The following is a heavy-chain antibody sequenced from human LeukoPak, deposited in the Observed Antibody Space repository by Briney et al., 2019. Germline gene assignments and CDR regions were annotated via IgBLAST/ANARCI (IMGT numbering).Heavy chain of an antibody. V-gene: IGHV3-23*01. CDR2: ISGSGGST. Sequence: GGSLRLSCAASGFTFSSYAMSWVRRAPGKGLEWVSAISGSGGSTYYADSVKGRFTISRDNSKNTLYLQMNSLRAEDTAVYYCAKGLYRRVTTVTTSWFDPWGQGTLVTVSS. CDR1: GFTFSSYA. J-gene: IGHJ5*02. D-gene: IGHD4-17*01. CDR3: AKGLYRRVTTVTTSWFDP.